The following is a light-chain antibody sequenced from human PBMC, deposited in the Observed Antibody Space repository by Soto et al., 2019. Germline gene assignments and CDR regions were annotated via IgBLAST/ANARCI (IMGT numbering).Light chain of an antibody. CDR3: ATWDDSLRGPL. CDR1: SSNIGSNY. Sequence: QSVLTQPPSASGTPGQRVTISCSGSSSNIGSNYVYWYQQLPGTAPKLLIYRNSQRPSEVPDRFSGSKSGTSASLAISGLRSEDEGDYYCATWDDSLRGPLFGGGTTLTVL. V-gene: IGLV1-47*01. J-gene: IGLJ2*01. CDR2: RNS.